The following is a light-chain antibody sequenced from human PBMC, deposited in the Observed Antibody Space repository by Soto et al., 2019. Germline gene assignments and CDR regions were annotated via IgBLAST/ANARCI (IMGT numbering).Light chain of an antibody. CDR2: KAS. V-gene: IGKV1-5*03. J-gene: IGKJ1*01. Sequence: DIQMTQSPSTLSASVGYTFTITCRASESISIWLAWYQQKPGKAPNLLINKASSLQSEVPSRFSGSGSGTEFTLNITSLQPDDFGVYYCQQYKSSSTFGKGTTGDI. CDR1: ESISIW. CDR3: QQYKSSST.